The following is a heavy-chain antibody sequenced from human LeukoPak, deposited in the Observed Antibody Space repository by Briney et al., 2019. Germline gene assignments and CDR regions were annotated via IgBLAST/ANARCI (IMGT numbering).Heavy chain of an antibody. Sequence: ASVKVSCKASGYTFTGYYMHWVRQAPGQGLEWMGWFNPNSGGTNYAQKFQGRVTLTRDTSISTAYMELRSLRSDDTAVYYCARDSSGWYRYYYYYMDVWGKGTTVTVSS. D-gene: IGHD6-19*01. J-gene: IGHJ6*03. V-gene: IGHV1-2*02. CDR1: GYTFTGYY. CDR2: FNPNSGGT. CDR3: ARDSSGWYRYYYYYMDV.